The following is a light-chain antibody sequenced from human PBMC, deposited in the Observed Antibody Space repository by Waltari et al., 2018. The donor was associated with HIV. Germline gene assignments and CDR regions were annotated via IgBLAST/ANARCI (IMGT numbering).Light chain of an antibody. CDR2: DAS. V-gene: IGKV3-11*01. J-gene: IGKJ4*01. Sequence: EIVLTQSPATLSLSPGERATLSCRASQSVSTYLAWYQQRPGQAPRLLIYDASSRATGIPARFSGSGSGTDFTLTISSLEPADFGVYYCQQRHNWPPLTFGGGTKVEIK. CDR3: QQRHNWPPLT. CDR1: QSVSTY.